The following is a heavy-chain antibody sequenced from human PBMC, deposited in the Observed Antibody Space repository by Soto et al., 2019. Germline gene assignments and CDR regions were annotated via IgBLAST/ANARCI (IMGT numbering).Heavy chain of an antibody. CDR1: GYTFTSYD. CDR3: ARGNYYDSSGYYGLNFDY. J-gene: IGHJ4*02. V-gene: IGHV1-8*01. D-gene: IGHD3-22*01. CDR2: MNPNSGNT. Sequence: ASVKVSCKASGYTFTSYDINWVRQATGQGLELMGWMNPNSGNTGYAQKFQGRVTMTRNTSISTAYMELSSLRSEDTAVYYCARGNYYDSSGYYGLNFDYWGQGTLVTVSS.